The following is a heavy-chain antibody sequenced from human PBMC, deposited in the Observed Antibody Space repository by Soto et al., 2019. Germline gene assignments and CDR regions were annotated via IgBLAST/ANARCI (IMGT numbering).Heavy chain of an antibody. V-gene: IGHV1-2*04. CDR2: INPNSGGT. D-gene: IGHD2-15*01. CDR3: ARGGVRYCSGGSCYYFDY. Sequence: GASVKVSCKASGYTFTGYYMHWVRQAPGQGLEWMGWINPNSGGTNYAQKFQGWVTMTRDTSISTAYMELSRLRSDDTAVYSCARGGVRYCSGGSCYYFDYWGQGTLVTVSS. CDR1: GYTFTGYY. J-gene: IGHJ4*02.